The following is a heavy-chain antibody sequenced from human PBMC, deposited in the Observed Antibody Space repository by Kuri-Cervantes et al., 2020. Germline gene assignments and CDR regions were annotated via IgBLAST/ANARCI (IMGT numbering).Heavy chain of an antibody. Sequence: SETLSLTCTVSGGSVSSGSYYWSWIRQPPGKGLEWIGYIYYSRSTNYNPSLKSRVTISVDTSKNQFSLKLSSVTAAATAVYYCARSPPPTSYDYIWGSYRPWFDYWGQGTLVTVSS. CDR1: GGSVSSGSYY. V-gene: IGHV4-61*01. CDR3: ARSPPPTSYDYIWGSYRPWFDY. J-gene: IGHJ4*02. CDR2: IYYSRST. D-gene: IGHD3-16*02.